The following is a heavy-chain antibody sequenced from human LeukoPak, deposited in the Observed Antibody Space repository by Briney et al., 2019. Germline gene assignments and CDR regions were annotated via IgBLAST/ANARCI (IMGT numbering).Heavy chain of an antibody. CDR2: ISSSGSTI. J-gene: IGHJ4*02. CDR3: ARGPHYYDSSGYYSDY. Sequence: PGGSLRLSCAASGFTFSSYEMNWVRQAPGKGLEWVSYISSSGSTIYYADSVKGRFTISRDNAKNSLYLQMNSLRAEDTAVYYCARGPHYYDSSGYYSDYWGQGTLVTVSS. D-gene: IGHD3-22*01. CDR1: GFTFSSYE. V-gene: IGHV3-48*03.